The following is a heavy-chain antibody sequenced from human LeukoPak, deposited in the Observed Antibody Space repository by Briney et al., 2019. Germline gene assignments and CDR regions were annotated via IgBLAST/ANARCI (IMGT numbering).Heavy chain of an antibody. CDR3: ARGSVVGALGLFDY. J-gene: IGHJ4*02. D-gene: IGHD1-26*01. CDR2: INHRGSN. CDR1: GGSFSGDY. V-gene: IGHV4-34*01. Sequence: SETLSLTCAVYGGSFSGDYWSWIRQAPGKGLEWIGEINHRGSNNYNPSLKSRVTISVDTSKNQFSLKLSSVTAADTAVYYCARGSVVGALGLFDYWGQGTLVTVSS.